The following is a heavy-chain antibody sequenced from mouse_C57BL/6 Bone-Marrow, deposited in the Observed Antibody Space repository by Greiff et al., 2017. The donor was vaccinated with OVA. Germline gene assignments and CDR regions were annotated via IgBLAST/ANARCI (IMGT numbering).Heavy chain of an antibody. CDR1: GFTFSDYY. CDR3: ARQSGSSPAWFAY. J-gene: IGHJ3*01. D-gene: IGHD1-1*01. V-gene: IGHV5-12*01. CDR2: ISNGGCST. Sequence: EVQLQESGGGLVQPGGSLKLSCAASGFTFSDYYMYWVRQTPEQRLEWVAYISNGGCSTYSPDPVTGRFTLSRDNATTTLSLQLLRLKSADSAMYYCARQSGSSPAWFAYWGQGTLVTVSA.